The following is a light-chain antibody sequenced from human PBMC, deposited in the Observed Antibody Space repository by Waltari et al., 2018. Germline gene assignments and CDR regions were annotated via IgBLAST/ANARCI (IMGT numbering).Light chain of an antibody. CDR2: RDN. V-gene: IGLV1-47*01. CDR3: AAWDDRLSGQL. CDR1: NSNIGSNY. Sequence: QSVVTQPPSASGTPGQRVTIPCSGSNSNIGSNYVYWYQQLPGKAPKLLIYRDNQRPPGVPDRFSASKSGTTASLAISGLRSEDEAGYYCAAWDDRLSGQLFGGGTNLAVL. J-gene: IGLJ2*01.